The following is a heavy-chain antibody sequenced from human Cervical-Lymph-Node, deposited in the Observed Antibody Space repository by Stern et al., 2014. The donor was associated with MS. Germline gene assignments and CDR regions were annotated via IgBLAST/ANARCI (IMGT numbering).Heavy chain of an antibody. Sequence: VQLVQSGAEARKPGESLKISCKGSVDSFSGYWIGWVRQRPGKGLEWVGIIYTGDSDTRYSPSLQGQFTMSGDKSIKTAYLQWSSLKPSDTAIYYCARRIRDGYDWDAFNIWGQGTMVTVSS. CDR2: IYTGDSDT. D-gene: IGHD5-24*01. J-gene: IGHJ3*02. CDR3: ARRIRDGYDWDAFNI. CDR1: VDSFSGYW. V-gene: IGHV5-51*03.